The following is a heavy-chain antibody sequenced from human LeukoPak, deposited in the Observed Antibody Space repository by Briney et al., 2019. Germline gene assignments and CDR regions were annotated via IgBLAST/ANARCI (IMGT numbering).Heavy chain of an antibody. CDR1: RFTFSSYW. J-gene: IGHJ6*03. Sequence: PGRTLRLSPAASRFTFSSYWMSCVRQAPGKGLEWVANIKQDGSEKYYVDSVKGRFTISRDNAKNSLYLQMNSLRAEDTAIYYCAKNGDRGAYCTGGTCYPYFYYYMDVWGKGTTVTI. V-gene: IGHV3-7*03. CDR3: AKNGDRGAYCTGGTCYPYFYYYMDV. CDR2: IKQDGSEK. D-gene: IGHD2-15*01.